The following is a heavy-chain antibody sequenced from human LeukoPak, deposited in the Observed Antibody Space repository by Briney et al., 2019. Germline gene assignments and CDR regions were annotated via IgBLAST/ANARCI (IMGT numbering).Heavy chain of an antibody. Sequence: ASVTLSCKASGYTFIGYYIHWVRQTPGQGLEWMGSINANTGGANYAQRFRGRVPMTRDTSISTVYLELTGLTSDDTAVYYCARGLGSGSYHFDSWGQGALVTVSS. CDR2: INANTGGA. J-gene: IGHJ4*02. CDR1: GYTFIGYY. V-gene: IGHV1-2*02. D-gene: IGHD1-26*01. CDR3: ARGLGSGSYHFDS.